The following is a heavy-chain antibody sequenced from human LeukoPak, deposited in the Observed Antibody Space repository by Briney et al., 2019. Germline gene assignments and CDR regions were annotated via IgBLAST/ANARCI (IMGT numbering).Heavy chain of an antibody. Sequence: SETLSLTCTVSGGSVNSYYWAWIRQPAAKGLEWIGRIATSGTTKYNPSLVSRVSMSIDTSKNQLSLKLSSVTAADTAVYYCVAYSDSWFEHWGQGALVTVSS. V-gene: IGHV4-4*07. D-gene: IGHD3-16*01. CDR2: IATSGTT. CDR1: GGSVNSYY. CDR3: VAYSDSWFEH. J-gene: IGHJ5*02.